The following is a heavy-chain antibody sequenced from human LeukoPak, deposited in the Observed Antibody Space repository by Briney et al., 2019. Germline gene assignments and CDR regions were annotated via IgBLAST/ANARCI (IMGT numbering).Heavy chain of an antibody. J-gene: IGHJ5*02. V-gene: IGHV4-39*01. CDR1: GGSISSSSYY. D-gene: IGHD6-19*01. CDR3: ARCVRGIAVAGDWFDP. CDR2: IYYSGST. Sequence: SETLSLTCTVSGGSISSSSYYWGWIRQPPGKGLEWIGSIYYSGSTYYNPSLKSRVTISVDTSKNQFSLKLSSVTAADTAVYYCARCVRGIAVAGDWFDPWGQGTLVTVSS.